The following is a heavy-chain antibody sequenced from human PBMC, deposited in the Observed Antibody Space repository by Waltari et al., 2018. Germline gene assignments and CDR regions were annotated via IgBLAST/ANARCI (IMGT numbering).Heavy chain of an antibody. J-gene: IGHJ3*01. Sequence: EAQLVESGGGLVQPGGSLRVSCAASGFTFSDYSMNWVRKAPGKGLEWISYIISTSSMIYYADSVRGRFTISRDNAKNSLYLQMNSLRAEDTAVYYCAREAYSSSWFFDVWGQGTVVTVSS. CDR1: GFTFSDYS. CDR2: IISTSSMI. V-gene: IGHV3-48*04. D-gene: IGHD6-13*01. CDR3: AREAYSSSWFFDV.